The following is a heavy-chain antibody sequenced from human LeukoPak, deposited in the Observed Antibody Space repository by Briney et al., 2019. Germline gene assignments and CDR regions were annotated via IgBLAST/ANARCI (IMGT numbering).Heavy chain of an antibody. J-gene: IGHJ3*02. CDR1: GGSISSGDYY. D-gene: IGHD1-14*01. CDR3: ARGGPDQDAFDI. CDR2: IYYSGST. V-gene: IGHV4-30-4*08. Sequence: SQTLSLTCTVSGGSISSGDYYWSWIRQPPGKGLEWIGYIYYSGSTYYNPSLKSRVTISVDTSKNQFSLKLSSETAADTAVYYCARGGPDQDAFDIWGQGTMVTVSS.